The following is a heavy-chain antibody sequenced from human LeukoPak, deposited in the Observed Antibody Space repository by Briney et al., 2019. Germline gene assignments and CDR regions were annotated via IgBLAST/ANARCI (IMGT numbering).Heavy chain of an antibody. CDR2: INPNSGGT. CDR3: ARAQTRLRYSGSYFY. Sequence: ASVKVSCKASGYTFTGYYMHWVRQAPGQGLEWMGWINPNSGGTNYAQKFQGRVTMTRDTSISTAYMELSRLRSDDTAVYYCARAQTRLRYSGSYFYWGQGTLVTVSS. CDR1: GYTFTGYY. D-gene: IGHD1-26*01. V-gene: IGHV1-2*02. J-gene: IGHJ4*02.